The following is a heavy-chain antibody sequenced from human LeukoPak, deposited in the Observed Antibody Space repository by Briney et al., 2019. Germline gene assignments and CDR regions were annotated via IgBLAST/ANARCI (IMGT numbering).Heavy chain of an antibody. CDR3: ARSGIVATSAPHY. CDR2: ISSSGSAI. J-gene: IGHJ4*02. D-gene: IGHD5-12*01. Sequence: GGSLRLSCAASGFTFSDYYMSWIRQAPGKGLEWVSYISSSGSAIYYADSVKGRFTISRDNAKHSLYLQMNSLRAEDTAVYYCARSGIVATSAPHYWGQGTLVTVSS. V-gene: IGHV3-11*01. CDR1: GFTFSDYY.